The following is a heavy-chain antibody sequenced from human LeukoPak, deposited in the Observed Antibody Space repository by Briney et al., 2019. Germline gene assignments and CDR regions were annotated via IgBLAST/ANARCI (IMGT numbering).Heavy chain of an antibody. J-gene: IGHJ4*02. Sequence: EASVKVSCKASGYTFTSYGISWVRQAPGQGLEWMGWISAYNGNTNYAQKFQGRVTITADKSTSTAYMELSSLRSEDTAVYYCARGVVVTPYYFDYWGQGTLVTVSS. CDR2: ISAYNGNT. D-gene: IGHD3-22*01. CDR3: ARGVVVTPYYFDY. CDR1: GYTFTSYG. V-gene: IGHV1-18*01.